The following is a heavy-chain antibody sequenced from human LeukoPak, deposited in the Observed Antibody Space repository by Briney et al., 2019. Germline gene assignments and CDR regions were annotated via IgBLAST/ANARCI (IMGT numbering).Heavy chain of an antibody. CDR3: ARLSSGWTPKTFDP. V-gene: IGHV1-18*01. J-gene: IGHJ5*02. Sequence: ASVKVSCKASGYTFTSYGISWVRQAPGQGLEWMGWISAYNGNTNYAQKLQGRVTMTTDTSTSTAYMELRSLRSDDTAVYYCARLSSGWTPKTFDPWGQGTLVTVSS. CDR1: GYTFTSYG. CDR2: ISAYNGNT. D-gene: IGHD6-19*01.